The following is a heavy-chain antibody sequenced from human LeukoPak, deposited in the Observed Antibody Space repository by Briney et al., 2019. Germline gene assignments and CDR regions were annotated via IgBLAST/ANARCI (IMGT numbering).Heavy chain of an antibody. Sequence: QPGRSLRLSCAASGFTFSSYGMHWVRQAPGKGLEWVTFISDDGENKHYADSVKGRFTISRDNSRNTLYLQMSSLRTEDTATYYCAKSTRGNLWNGLPWDHNDYWGQGTLVTVSS. D-gene: IGHD3-3*01. CDR3: AKSTRGNLWNGLPWDHNDY. CDR1: GFTFSSYG. J-gene: IGHJ4*02. V-gene: IGHV3-30*18. CDR2: ISDDGENK.